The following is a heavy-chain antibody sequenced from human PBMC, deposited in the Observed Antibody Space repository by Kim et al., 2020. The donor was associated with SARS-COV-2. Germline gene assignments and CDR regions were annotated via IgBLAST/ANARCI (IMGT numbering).Heavy chain of an antibody. CDR2: INPSGGST. Sequence: ASVKVSCKASGYTFTSYYMHWVRQAPGQGLEWMGIINPSGGSTSYAQKFQGRVTMTRDTSTSTVYMELSSLRSEDTAVYYCARPGIAAAGSFLVVGAFDIWGQGTMVTVSS. J-gene: IGHJ3*02. D-gene: IGHD6-13*01. V-gene: IGHV1-46*01. CDR3: ARPGIAAAGSFLVVGAFDI. CDR1: GYTFTSYY.